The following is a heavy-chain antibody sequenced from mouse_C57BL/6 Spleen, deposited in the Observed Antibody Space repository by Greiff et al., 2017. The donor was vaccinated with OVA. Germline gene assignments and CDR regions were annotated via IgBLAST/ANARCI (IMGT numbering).Heavy chain of an antibody. CDR2: ISGGGGNT. J-gene: IGHJ1*03. V-gene: IGHV5-9*04. CDR3: ARPFYYGNFWYFDV. D-gene: IGHD2-1*01. CDR1: GFTFSSYT. Sequence: EVQLQQSGGGLVKPGGSLKLSCAASGFTFSSYTMSWVRQTPEKRLEWVATISGGGGNTYYPDSVKGRFTISRDNAKNTLYLQMSSLRSEDTALYYCARPFYYGNFWYFDVWGTGTTVTVSS.